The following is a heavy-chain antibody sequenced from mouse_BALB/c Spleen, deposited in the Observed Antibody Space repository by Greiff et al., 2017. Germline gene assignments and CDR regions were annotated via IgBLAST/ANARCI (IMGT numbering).Heavy chain of an antibody. J-gene: IGHJ4*01. CDR2: INPGSSTI. CDR1: GFDFSSYW. CDR3: AREGDERDGYAMDY. Sequence: EVKLLESGGGLVQPGGSLNLSCAASGFDFSSYWMSWARQAPGKGLEWIGEINPGSSTINYTPSLKDKFIISRDNAKNTLYLQMSKVRSEDTALYYCAREGDERDGYAMDYWGQGTSVTVSS. V-gene: IGHV4-2*02. D-gene: IGHD3-3*01.